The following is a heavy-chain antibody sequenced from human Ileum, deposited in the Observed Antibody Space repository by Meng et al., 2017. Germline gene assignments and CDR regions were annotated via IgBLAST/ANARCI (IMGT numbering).Heavy chain of an antibody. CDR2: SYYDGSS. D-gene: IGHD5/OR15-5a*01. CDR1: GASLSTGGYY. J-gene: IGHJ4*02. CDR3: TRGGFGYSVPFDF. Sequence: QVQLQESGPGLVKPSQTPSLTCRVSGASLSTGGYYWGWIRQQPGKGLEWIGYSYYDGSSYYNPSLKSRPIISLDASKSQFSLRLTSMTAADTAIYYCTRGGFGYSVPFDFWGQGTLVTVSS. V-gene: IGHV4-31*03.